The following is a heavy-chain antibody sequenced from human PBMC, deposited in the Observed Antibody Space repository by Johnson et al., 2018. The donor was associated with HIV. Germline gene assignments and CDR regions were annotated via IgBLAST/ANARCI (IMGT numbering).Heavy chain of an antibody. V-gene: IGHV3-66*01. CDR2: IYSGDST. CDR3: ARDGPGDGNAMGGSGAFDI. Sequence: VPLVESGGGLVQPGGSLRLSCAASGLPVSTNDINWVRQAPGKGLEWVAIIYSGDSTYYADSLEGRFTIPRDKSKNTVYLQMNSLRVEDTAVYYCARDGPGDGNAMGGSGAFDIWGQGTMVTVSS. CDR1: GLPVSTND. J-gene: IGHJ3*02. D-gene: IGHD5-24*01.